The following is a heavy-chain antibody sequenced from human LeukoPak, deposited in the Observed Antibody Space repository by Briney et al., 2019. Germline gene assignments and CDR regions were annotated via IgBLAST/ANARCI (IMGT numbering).Heavy chain of an antibody. J-gene: IGHJ3*02. CDR2: IIPIFGTA. CDR3: ARGEKGAFDI. D-gene: IGHD3-16*01. V-gene: IGHV1-69*13. Sequence: RASVKVSCKASGYTFTSYAMNWVRQAPGQGLEWMGGIIPIFGTANYAQKFQGRVTITADESTSTAYMELSSLRSEDTAVYYCARGEKGAFDIWGQGTMVTVSS. CDR1: GYTFTSYA.